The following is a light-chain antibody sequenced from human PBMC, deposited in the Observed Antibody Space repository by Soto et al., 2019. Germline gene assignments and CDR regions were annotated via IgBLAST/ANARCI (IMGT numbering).Light chain of an antibody. CDR2: GAS. CDR3: QQYNNWART. V-gene: IGKV3-15*01. CDR1: QSVSSN. Sequence: EIVVTQSPATLSVSRGERATLSCRASQSVSSNLAWYQQKPGQAPRLLIYGASTRATGIPARFSGSVSGTDFTLTLSSLQSEDFSVYYCQQYNNWARTFGQGTKVDIK. J-gene: IGKJ1*01.